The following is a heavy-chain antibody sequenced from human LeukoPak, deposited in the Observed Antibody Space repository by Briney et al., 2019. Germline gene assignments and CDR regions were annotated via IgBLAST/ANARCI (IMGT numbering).Heavy chain of an antibody. CDR3: AKEISYTSGWYGGWFDP. CDR1: GFTFSSYV. Sequence: GGSLGLSCAASGFTFSSYVMGWVRQAPEKRLEWVSSISENSDYTRYADSVRGRSTISRDNSRNTLFLQMSDLRAEDTAIYYCAKEISYTSGWYGGWFDPWGQGTLVTVSS. D-gene: IGHD6-19*01. V-gene: IGHV3-23*01. CDR2: ISENSDYT. J-gene: IGHJ5*02.